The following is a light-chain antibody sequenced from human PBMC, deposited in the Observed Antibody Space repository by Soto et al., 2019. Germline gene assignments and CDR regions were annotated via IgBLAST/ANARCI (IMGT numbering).Light chain of an antibody. CDR3: QQYGSSRT. V-gene: IGKV3-20*01. J-gene: IGKJ1*01. CDR1: QSVGNN. CDR2: GAS. Sequence: EIVLTQSPATLSVSQGESATLSCRTSQSVGNNVAWYQQKPGQAPRLLIYGASSRATGIPDRFSGSGSGTDFTLTISRLEPEDFAVYYCQQYGSSRTFGQGTKVDIK.